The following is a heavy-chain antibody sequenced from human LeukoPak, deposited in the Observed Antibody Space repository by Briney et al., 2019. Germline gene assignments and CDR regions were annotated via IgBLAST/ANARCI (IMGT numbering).Heavy chain of an antibody. D-gene: IGHD2-15*01. Sequence: GGSLRLSCAASGFTFKTYGLNWVRQAPGKGLEWVSHISSSSGSKYYADSVKGRFTVSRDNAKNSLYLQMNSLTSEDTAVYYCARRFQEGDCSGGVCFSFGYWGQGTLVSVSS. CDR3: ARRFQEGDCSGGVCFSFGY. CDR1: GFTFKTYG. CDR2: ISSSSGSK. V-gene: IGHV3-48*01. J-gene: IGHJ4*02.